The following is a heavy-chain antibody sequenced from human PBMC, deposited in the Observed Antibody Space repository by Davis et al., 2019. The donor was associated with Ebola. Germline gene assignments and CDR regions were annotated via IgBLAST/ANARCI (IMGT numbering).Heavy chain of an antibody. CDR2: IVVGSGNT. V-gene: IGHV1-58*02. J-gene: IGHJ4*02. CDR3: AAALSKRGYSYGYRLDY. CDR1: GFTFTSSA. Sequence: PVKVSCKASGFTFTSSAMQWVRQARGQRLEWIGWIVVGSGNTNYAQKFQERVTITRDMSTSTAYMELSSLRSEDTAVYYCAAALSKRGYSYGYRLDYWGQGTLVTVSS. D-gene: IGHD5-18*01.